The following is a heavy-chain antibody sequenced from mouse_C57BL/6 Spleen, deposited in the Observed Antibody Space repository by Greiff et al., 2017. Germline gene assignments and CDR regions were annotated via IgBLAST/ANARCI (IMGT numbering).Heavy chain of an antibody. CDR3: ARYPPDYYGSSPYYFDY. CDR2: IYPGSGST. Sequence: QVQLQQPGAELVKPGASVKMSCKASGYTFTSYWITWVKQRPGQGLEWIGDIYPGSGSTNYNEKFKSKDTLTVDTSSSTAYMQLSSLTSEDSAVYYCARYPPDYYGSSPYYFDYWGQGTTLTVSS. V-gene: IGHV1-55*01. CDR1: GYTFTSYW. J-gene: IGHJ2*01. D-gene: IGHD1-1*01.